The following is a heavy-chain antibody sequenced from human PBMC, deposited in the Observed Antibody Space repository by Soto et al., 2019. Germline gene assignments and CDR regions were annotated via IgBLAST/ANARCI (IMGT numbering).Heavy chain of an antibody. V-gene: IGHV3-66*01. J-gene: IGHJ3*02. CDR3: AREPRYCRGGSCSITGEAFDI. CDR2: ISNRGDT. Sequence: EVQLVESGGGLVQPGGSLRLSCTASGFIVSDTYMNWVRQAPGKGLEWVSVISNRGDTHYADSVRGRFSLSRDIADNTVNLQMNNRGVGDTAVYYCAREPRYCRGGSCSITGEAFDIWGQGTRVTVPS. CDR1: GFIVSDTY. D-gene: IGHD2-15*01.